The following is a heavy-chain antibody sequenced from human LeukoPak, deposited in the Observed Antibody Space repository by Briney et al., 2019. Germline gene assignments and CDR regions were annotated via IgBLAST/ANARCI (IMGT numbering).Heavy chain of an antibody. Sequence: ASVKVSCKASGYTFTSYDINWVRQATGQGLKWMGWMNPNSDNTGYAQKFQGRVTMTRYTSISTAYMELSSLRSEDTAVYYCARASRGAAAGTVKYYFDYWGQGTLVTVSS. D-gene: IGHD6-13*01. V-gene: IGHV1-8*01. CDR1: GYTFTSYD. CDR2: MNPNSDNT. J-gene: IGHJ4*02. CDR3: ARASRGAAAGTVKYYFDY.